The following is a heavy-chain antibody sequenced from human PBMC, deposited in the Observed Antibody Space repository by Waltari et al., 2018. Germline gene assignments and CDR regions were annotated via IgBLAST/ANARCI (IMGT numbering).Heavy chain of an antibody. D-gene: IGHD5-12*01. J-gene: IGHJ4*02. Sequence: QVQLVESGGALVKPGGSLRLSCAASGFTFSDYYMSCLRQAPGKGLEWVSYISSNSGTAINYADSVIGRFTISRDNAKNSLYLQMNSLRVEDTAFYYCARAESYSDYDYSRLYFDWWGPGTLVTVSS. V-gene: IGHV3-11*04. CDR3: ARAESYSDYDYSRLYFDW. CDR1: GFTFSDYY. CDR2: ISSNSGTAI.